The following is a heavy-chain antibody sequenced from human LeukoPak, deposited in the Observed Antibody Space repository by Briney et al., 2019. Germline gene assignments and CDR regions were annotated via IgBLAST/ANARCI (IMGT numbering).Heavy chain of an antibody. CDR1: GFTFSSYA. CDR2: ISYDGTNT. Sequence: GGSLRLSCAASGFTFSSYAMHWVRQAPGKGLEGVAIISYDGTNTYYADSVKGRFTISRDNSKNTLYLQMNSLRAEDTAVYYCTRNPVADYYFDYWGQGTLVTVSS. J-gene: IGHJ4*02. V-gene: IGHV3-30-3*01. CDR3: TRNPVADYYFDY. D-gene: IGHD6-19*01.